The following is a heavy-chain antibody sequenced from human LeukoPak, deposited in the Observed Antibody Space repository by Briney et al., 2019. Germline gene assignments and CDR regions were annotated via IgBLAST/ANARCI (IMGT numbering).Heavy chain of an antibody. D-gene: IGHD2-15*01. J-gene: IGHJ4*02. CDR1: GDSITSYW. CDR3: ASSSDSKFDY. V-gene: IGHV5-51*01. CDR2: IYPGDSDT. Sequence: GESLKISCKGSGDSITSYWIGWVRQMPGKGLEWMGIIYPGDSDTRYSPSFQGLVTISADKSISTAYLQWSSLKASDTAMYYCASSSDSKFDYWGQGTLVTVSS.